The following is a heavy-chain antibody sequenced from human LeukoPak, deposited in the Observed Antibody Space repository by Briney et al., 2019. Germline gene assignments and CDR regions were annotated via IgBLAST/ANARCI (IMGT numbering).Heavy chain of an antibody. CDR1: GFTFSSYW. CDR3: ARDRHDYSNYVFWFDP. Sequence: GGSLRLSCVASGFTFSSYWMHWVRQAPGKGLVWVSRINSDGSTTSYAGSVKGRFTISRDNAKNTLYLQMNGLRAEDSAVYYCARDRHDYSNYVFWFDPWGQGTLVTVSS. D-gene: IGHD4-11*01. CDR2: INSDGSTT. V-gene: IGHV3-74*01. J-gene: IGHJ5*02.